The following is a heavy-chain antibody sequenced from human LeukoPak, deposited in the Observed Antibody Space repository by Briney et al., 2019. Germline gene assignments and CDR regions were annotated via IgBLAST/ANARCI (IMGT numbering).Heavy chain of an antibody. J-gene: IGHJ4*02. D-gene: IGHD4/OR15-4a*01. V-gene: IGHV4-39*01. CDR1: GGSISSTSYY. CDR2: IYYSGGT. Sequence: SETLSLTCTVSGGSISSTSYYWGWIRQPPGKGLEWIGNIYYSGGTYYNPSLKSRITISVDTSKNQFSLKLSSVTAADTAVYYCARPWYGGNVDYWGQGTLVTVSS. CDR3: ARPWYGGNVDY.